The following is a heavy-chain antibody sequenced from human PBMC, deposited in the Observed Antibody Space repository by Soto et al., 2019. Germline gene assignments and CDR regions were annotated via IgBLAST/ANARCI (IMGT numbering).Heavy chain of an antibody. Sequence: ASVKVSCKASGYTFTGYYMHWVRQAPGQGLEWMGWINPNSGGTNYAQKFQGRVTMTRDTSISTAYMELSRLRSDDTAVYYCARGGLGIFRYSYSGMDVSGQGTTVPVSS. CDR3: ARGGLGIFRYSYSGMDV. D-gene: IGHD2-15*01. CDR1: GYTFTGYY. CDR2: INPNSGGT. J-gene: IGHJ6*02. V-gene: IGHV1-2*02.